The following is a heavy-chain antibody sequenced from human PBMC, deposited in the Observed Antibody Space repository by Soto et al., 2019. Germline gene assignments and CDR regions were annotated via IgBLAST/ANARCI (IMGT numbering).Heavy chain of an antibody. Sequence: QIQLVQSGTEVREPGASVNVSCQASGYTFTSYGIIWVRQAPGQGLELMGWISGYNNNKNYAQKYQARVTMTTDTSTRTAYMEVRSLGSDDTAVYYCARVGAIAPAEGDYWGQGTLVTVSS. D-gene: IGHD6-13*01. CDR3: ARVGAIAPAEGDY. V-gene: IGHV1-18*01. CDR2: ISGYNNNK. CDR1: GYTFTSYG. J-gene: IGHJ4*02.